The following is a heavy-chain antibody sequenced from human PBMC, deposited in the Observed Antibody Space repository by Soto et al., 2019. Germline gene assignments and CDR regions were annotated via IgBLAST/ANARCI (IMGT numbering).Heavy chain of an antibody. J-gene: IGHJ5*02. Sequence: QVQLVESGGGLVKPGGSLRLSCAASGFTFSDYYMSWIRQAPGKGLEWVSYISSSGSTIYYADSVKGRFTISRDNAKNLLYQQMNSLKAEDTAVYYCARHDIVVVVAANGWFDPWGQGTLVTVSS. CDR2: ISSSGSTI. V-gene: IGHV3-11*01. D-gene: IGHD2-15*01. CDR3: ARHDIVVVVAANGWFDP. CDR1: GFTFSDYY.